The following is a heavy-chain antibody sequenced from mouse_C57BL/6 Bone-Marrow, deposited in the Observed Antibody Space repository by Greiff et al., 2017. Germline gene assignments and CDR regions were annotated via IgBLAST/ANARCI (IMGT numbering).Heavy chain of an antibody. CDR3: AREALFITTVVGAKDY. J-gene: IGHJ4*01. CDR1: GYTFTDYY. V-gene: IGHV1-26*01. Sequence: VQLQQSGPELVKPGASVKISCKASGYTFTDYYMNWVKQSHGKSLEWIGDINPNNGGTSYNQKFKGKATLTVDKSSSTAYMELRSLTSEDSAVYYCAREALFITTVVGAKDYWGQGTSVTVSS. D-gene: IGHD1-1*01. CDR2: INPNNGGT.